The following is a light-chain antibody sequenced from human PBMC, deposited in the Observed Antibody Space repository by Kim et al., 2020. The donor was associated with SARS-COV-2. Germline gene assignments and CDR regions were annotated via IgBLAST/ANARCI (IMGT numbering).Light chain of an antibody. V-gene: IGLV1-47*01. CDR1: SSTIGRNY. CDR2: RNN. J-gene: IGLJ2*01. Sequence: GQRFTILCSARSSTIGRNYVNLSQQLPGTAPKLVIYRNNQRPSGVPDRFSVSKSGTSASLAISGLRSEDEADYYCAAWDDSLSGVIFGGGTQLTVL. CDR3: AAWDDSLSGVI.